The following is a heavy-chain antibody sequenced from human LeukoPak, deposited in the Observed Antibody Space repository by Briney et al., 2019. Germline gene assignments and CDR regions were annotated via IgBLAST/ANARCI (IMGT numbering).Heavy chain of an antibody. CDR1: GFTLSTYA. Sequence: AGGSLRLSCAASGFTLSTYAMSWVRQAPGKGLEWVSAISGSGISTYYADSVKGRFTISRDNSKNKLYLQMSSLRAEDTALYYCAKNMDRITMVRGVTTSPNWFDPWGQGTLVTVSS. J-gene: IGHJ5*02. D-gene: IGHD3-10*01. CDR2: ISGSGIST. V-gene: IGHV3-23*01. CDR3: AKNMDRITMVRGVTTSPNWFDP.